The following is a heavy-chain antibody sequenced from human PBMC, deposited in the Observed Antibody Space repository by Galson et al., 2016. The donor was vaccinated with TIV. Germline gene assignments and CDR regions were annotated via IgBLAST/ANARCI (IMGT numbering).Heavy chain of an antibody. CDR2: ISGSGGSV. D-gene: IGHD1-14*01. CDR1: GFTVGVYV. V-gene: IGHV3-23*01. Sequence: SLRLSCAASGFTVGVYVMTWVRQDPGRGLEWMSNISGSGGSVSYADSVKGRFTISRDNSKNTLYLQMNGLRADDTAVYYCAKSGTNLIDYWGQGTLASLFS. J-gene: IGHJ4*02. CDR3: AKSGTNLIDY.